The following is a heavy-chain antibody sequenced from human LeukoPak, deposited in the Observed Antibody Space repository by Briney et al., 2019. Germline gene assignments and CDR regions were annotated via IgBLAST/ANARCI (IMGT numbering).Heavy chain of an antibody. V-gene: IGHV3-30*02. CDR3: AKKWSGDYDSSGVNDAFDI. CDR2: IQYDGSSK. CDR1: GFTFRSYA. J-gene: IGHJ3*02. D-gene: IGHD3-22*01. Sequence: PGRSLRLSCAASGFTFRSYAMHWVRQAPGKGLEWVAFIQYDGSSKYYADSVKGRFTISRDNSRDTLYLQMNSLRAEDTAVYYCAKKWSGDYDSSGVNDAFDIWGQGTMVAVSS.